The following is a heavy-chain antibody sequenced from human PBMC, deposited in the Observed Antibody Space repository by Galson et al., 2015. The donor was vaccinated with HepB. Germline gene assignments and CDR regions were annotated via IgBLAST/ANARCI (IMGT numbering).Heavy chain of an antibody. D-gene: IGHD2-15*01. CDR2: ISPYKGYT. CDR1: GYTFSSFS. V-gene: IGHV1-18*01. CDR3: ARGALVVVVGATQNNWFDP. Sequence: SVKVSCKAYGYTFSSFSITWVRQAPGQGLEWMGWISPYKGYTDYSQKLQGRVTMTADTSTSTAYMELRSLRSDDTAVYYCARGALVVVVGATQNNWFDPWGQGTLVTVSS. J-gene: IGHJ5*02.